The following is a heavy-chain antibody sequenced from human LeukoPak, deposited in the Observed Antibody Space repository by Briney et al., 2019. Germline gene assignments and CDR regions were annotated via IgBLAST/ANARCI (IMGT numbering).Heavy chain of an antibody. J-gene: IGHJ3*02. V-gene: IGHV7-4-1*02. CDR1: GYTFTSYA. CDR3: ARDQDSSGWYDDAFDI. Sequence: ASVKVSCKASGYTFTSYAMNWVRQAPGQGLGWMGWINTNTGNPTYAQGFTGRFVFSLDTSVSTAYLQISSLKAEDTAVYYCARDQDSSGWYDDAFDIWGQGTMVTVSS. D-gene: IGHD6-19*01. CDR2: INTNTGNP.